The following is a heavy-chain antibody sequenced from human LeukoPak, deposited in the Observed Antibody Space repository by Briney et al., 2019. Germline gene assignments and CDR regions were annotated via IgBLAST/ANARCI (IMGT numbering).Heavy chain of an antibody. CDR1: GGSFSGYY. Sequence: ETLSLTCAVYGGSFSGYYWSWVRQAPGKGLEWVSAISGSGGSTYYADSVKGRFTISRDNSKNTLYLQMNSLRAEDTAVYYCAKDIRGDAFDIWGQGTMVTVSS. D-gene: IGHD3-10*01. J-gene: IGHJ3*02. V-gene: IGHV3-23*01. CDR3: AKDIRGDAFDI. CDR2: ISGSGGST.